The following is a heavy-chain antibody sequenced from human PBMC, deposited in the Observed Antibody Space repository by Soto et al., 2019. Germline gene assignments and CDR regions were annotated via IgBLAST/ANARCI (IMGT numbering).Heavy chain of an antibody. D-gene: IGHD4-17*01. Sequence: PGGSLRLSCAASGFISSTYAMNWVRQAPGKGLEWVSAISSSGDSAYYAESVRGRFTISRDNSINTLYLQMRSLRPEDTAVYYCAHPRGYGVFDAVDIWGQGTMVTVSS. V-gene: IGHV3-23*01. CDR2: ISSSGDSA. J-gene: IGHJ3*02. CDR3: AHPRGYGVFDAVDI. CDR1: GFISSTYA.